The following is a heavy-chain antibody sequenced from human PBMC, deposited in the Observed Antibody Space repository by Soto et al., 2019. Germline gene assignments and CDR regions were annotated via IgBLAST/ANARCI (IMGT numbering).Heavy chain of an antibody. J-gene: IGHJ6*02. CDR1: GFTFSSYG. CDR3: AKDRYYGSGSYYGWDWDYYYYGMDV. D-gene: IGHD3-10*01. CDR2: ISYDGSNK. Sequence: GGSLRLSCAASGFTFSSYGMHWVRQAPGKGLEWVAVISYDGSNKYYADSVKGRFTISRDNSKNTVYLQMNSLRAEDTAVYYCAKDRYYGSGSYYGWDWDYYYYGMDVWGQGTTVTVSS. V-gene: IGHV3-30*18.